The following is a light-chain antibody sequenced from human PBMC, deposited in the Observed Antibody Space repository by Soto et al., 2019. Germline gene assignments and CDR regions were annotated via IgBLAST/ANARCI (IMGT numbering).Light chain of an antibody. Sequence: ENVLTQSPCTLSLSPGERATLSCRASQSVSSYLAWYQKKPGQPPRLLIYGAYNRPTGIPDRFTGSWSGTDFTLTISGLQPEDFAVYYCQQYGTSPRTFGQGTKVEIK. J-gene: IGKJ2*01. V-gene: IGKV3-20*01. CDR1: QSVSSY. CDR3: QQYGTSPRT. CDR2: GAY.